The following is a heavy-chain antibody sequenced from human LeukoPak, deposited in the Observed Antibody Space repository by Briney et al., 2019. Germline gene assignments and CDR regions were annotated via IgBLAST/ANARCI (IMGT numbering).Heavy chain of an antibody. CDR1: GGSFSGYY. J-gene: IGHJ6*04. V-gene: IGHV4-34*01. Sequence: SETLSLTCAVYGGSFSGYYWSWIRQPPGKGLEWIGEINHSGSTNYNPSLKSRGTISVDTSKNQFSLKLSSVTAADTAVYYCARVPKGYCSSTSCYNRYYYGMDVWGKGTTVTVSS. CDR3: ARVPKGYCSSTSCYNRYYYGMDV. D-gene: IGHD2-2*02. CDR2: INHSGST.